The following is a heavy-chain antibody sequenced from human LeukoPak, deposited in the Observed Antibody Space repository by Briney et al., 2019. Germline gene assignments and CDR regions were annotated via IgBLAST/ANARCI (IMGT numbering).Heavy chain of an antibody. CDR2: ISYDGSNK. Sequence: GGSLRLSCAASGFTFSSYATHWVRQAPGKGLERVAVISYDGSNKYYADSVKGRFTISRDNSKNTLYLQMNSLRAEDTAVYYCARGSSWYYFDYWGQGTLVTVSS. CDR3: ARGSSWYYFDY. J-gene: IGHJ4*02. V-gene: IGHV3-30-3*01. D-gene: IGHD6-13*01. CDR1: GFTFSSYA.